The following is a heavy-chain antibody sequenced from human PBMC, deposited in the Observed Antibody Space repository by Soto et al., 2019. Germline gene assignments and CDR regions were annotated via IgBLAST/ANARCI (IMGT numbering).Heavy chain of an antibody. CDR1: GYTFSTYG. Sequence: ASVKVSCKASGYTFSTYGISWVRQAPGQGLEWMGWISTDSGDTTYAQKFQARVTMTTDTSTTTAYMELRSLRSDDTAVYYCAKDWSALTLPDVWGQGTTVTVSS. CDR3: AKDWSALTLPDV. CDR2: ISTDSGDT. V-gene: IGHV1-18*04. J-gene: IGHJ6*02. D-gene: IGHD3-3*01.